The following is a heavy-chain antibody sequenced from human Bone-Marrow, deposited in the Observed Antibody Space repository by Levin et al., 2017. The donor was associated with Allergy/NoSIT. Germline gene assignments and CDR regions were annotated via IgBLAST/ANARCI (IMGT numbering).Heavy chain of an antibody. CDR3: AKGGVMVRGVIILRGIDY. Sequence: GGSLRLSCAASGFTFSSYGMHWVRQAPGKGLEWVAVISYDGSNKYYADSVKGRFTISRDNSKNTLYLQMNSLRAEDTAVYYCAKGGVMVRGVIILRGIDYWGQGTLVTVSS. D-gene: IGHD3-10*01. CDR2: ISYDGSNK. V-gene: IGHV3-30*18. CDR1: GFTFSSYG. J-gene: IGHJ4*02.